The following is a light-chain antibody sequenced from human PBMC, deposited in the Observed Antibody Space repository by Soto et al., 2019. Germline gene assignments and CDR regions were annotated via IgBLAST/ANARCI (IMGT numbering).Light chain of an antibody. J-gene: IGKJ5*01. CDR2: GIS. Sequence: MVITQSPSILSVSPGESATLSCRASHSVNSNYLAWYQQHPGQPPRLLIYGISTRATGIPARFSGSGSGTEFSLTISSLQSEDFAVYYCQQRRNWPPGITFGQGTRLEI. CDR1: HSVNSN. CDR3: QQRRNWPPGIT. V-gene: IGKV3-15*01.